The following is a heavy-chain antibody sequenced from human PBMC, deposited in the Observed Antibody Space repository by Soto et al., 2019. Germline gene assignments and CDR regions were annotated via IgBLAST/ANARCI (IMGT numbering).Heavy chain of an antibody. CDR3: ARVIPDRHDSTGVPIFSF. J-gene: IGHJ4*02. V-gene: IGHV1-18*01. Sequence: AYVSCTASCYAFRIFGISWLRQAPGPGLEWMGWMRPYNGNTNYAQILQGRVIMTTDTSTRTAYMELTSLGWDVTAVYFCARVIPDRHDSTGVPIFSFWCQRPLVTVSS. D-gene: IGHD3-22*01. CDR1: CYAFRIFG. CDR2: MRPYNGNT.